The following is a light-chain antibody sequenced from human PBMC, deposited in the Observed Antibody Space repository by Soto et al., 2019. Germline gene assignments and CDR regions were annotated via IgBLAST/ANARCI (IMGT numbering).Light chain of an antibody. J-gene: IGKJ5*01. Sequence: EIVMTQSPATLSLSPGERATLSCRASQTIDNTLAWYQRKPGQAPRLLIYDASTRATGVPARFSGSGSGTDFTLTISSLQSEDFAVYFCQQYNNWPFSFGQGTRLEIK. CDR2: DAS. V-gene: IGKV3-15*01. CDR3: QQYNNWPFS. CDR1: QTIDNT.